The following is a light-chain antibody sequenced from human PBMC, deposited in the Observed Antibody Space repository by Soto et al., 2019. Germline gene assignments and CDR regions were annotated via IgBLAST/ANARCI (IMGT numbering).Light chain of an antibody. CDR1: SGSIGSNY. CDR3: QSYDSSNRGV. Sequence: FMLTQPHSVSESPGGTVTISCTRSSGSIGSNYVQWYQQRPGSSPTTMIYEDNRRPSGVPDRFSGSIDSSSNSASLTISGLKTEDEADYYCQSYDSSNRGVFGGGTKLTVL. CDR2: EDN. V-gene: IGLV6-57*01. J-gene: IGLJ2*01.